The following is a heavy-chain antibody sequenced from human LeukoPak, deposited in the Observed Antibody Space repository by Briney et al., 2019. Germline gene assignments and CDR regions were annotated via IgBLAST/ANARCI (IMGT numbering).Heavy chain of an antibody. CDR3: ARAGRGYNYGFVPSEIDYYYYFLDV. J-gene: IGHJ6*03. Sequence: SETLSLTCTVSGGSIGSYYWSWIRQPPGKGLEWLGYLYYSGPTNHNPSLKSRATISLDTSKNQFAQKLSSVTAADTAVYYCARAGRGYNYGFVPSEIDYYYYFLDVWGKGTTVTVSS. V-gene: IGHV4-59*01. D-gene: IGHD5-18*01. CDR2: LYYSGPT. CDR1: GGSIGSYY.